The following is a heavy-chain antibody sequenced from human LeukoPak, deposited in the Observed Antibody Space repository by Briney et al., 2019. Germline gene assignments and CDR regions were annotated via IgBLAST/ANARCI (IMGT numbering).Heavy chain of an antibody. V-gene: IGHV5-51*01. CDR1: GYIFTNYW. J-gene: IGHJ4*02. D-gene: IGHD3-22*01. CDR3: ARRRSSGYYYDFDY. CDR2: IWPGDSDT. Sequence: TGESLKISCKGSGYIFTNYWIGRVRQQPGKGLEWMWIIWPGDSDTRYSPSFQGQVTISADKSISTAYLQWSSLKASDTAMYYCARRRSSGYYYDFDYWGQGTLVTVSS.